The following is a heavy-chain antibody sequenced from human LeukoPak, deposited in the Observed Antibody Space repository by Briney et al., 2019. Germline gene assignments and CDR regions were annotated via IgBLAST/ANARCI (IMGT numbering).Heavy chain of an antibody. CDR2: IYYSGST. CDR1: GGSISSYY. D-gene: IGHD6-13*01. J-gene: IGHJ6*03. CDR3: ARVAGAAAGYYYYMDV. Sequence: PSETLSLTCTVSGGSISSYYWSWIRQPPGKGLEWIGYIYYSGSTNYNPSLKSRVTISVDTSKNQFSLKLSSVTAADTAVYYCARVAGAAAGYYYYMDVWGKGTTVIISS. V-gene: IGHV4-59*01.